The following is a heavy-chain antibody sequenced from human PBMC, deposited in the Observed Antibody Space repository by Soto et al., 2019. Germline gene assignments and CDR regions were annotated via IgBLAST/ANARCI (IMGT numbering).Heavy chain of an antibody. Sequence: GGSLRLSCAASGFTFSSFALSWVRQAPGKGLEWVSAISGSGDGTDYADSVKGRFIISRDNSKNTLYLQMNSLRAEDTAVYYCAGPGYSSQDYWGQGALVTVSS. CDR1: GFTFSSFA. D-gene: IGHD5-18*01. CDR3: AGPGYSSQDY. J-gene: IGHJ4*02. CDR2: ISGSGDGT. V-gene: IGHV3-23*01.